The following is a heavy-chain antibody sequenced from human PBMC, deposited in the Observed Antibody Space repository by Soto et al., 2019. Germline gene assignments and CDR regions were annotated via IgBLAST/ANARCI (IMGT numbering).Heavy chain of an antibody. CDR3: AHRYDFWSGYWGGGFDY. V-gene: IGHV2-5*02. J-gene: IGHJ4*02. Sequence: QITLKESGPTLVKPTQTLTLTCTFSGFSLSTSGVGVGWIRQPPGKALEWLALIYWDDDKRYSPSLKSRLTITKDPYKNQVVLTMTNMDPVDTATYYCAHRYDFWSGYWGGGFDYWGQGTLVTVSS. CDR2: IYWDDDK. CDR1: GFSLSTSGVG. D-gene: IGHD3-3*01.